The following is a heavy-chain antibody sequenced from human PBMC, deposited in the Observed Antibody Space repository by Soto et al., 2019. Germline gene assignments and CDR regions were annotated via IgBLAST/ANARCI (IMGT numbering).Heavy chain of an antibody. CDR2: ISGDGSKK. CDR3: GRDLGGSGTQFEYYGMDV. J-gene: IGHJ6*02. V-gene: IGHV3-30*04. CDR1: AFTFIDYS. D-gene: IGHD3-10*01. Sequence: PGGSLRLSCVASAFTFIDYSMHWGRQAPGKGLEWVAAISGDGSKKSYADSVKGRATLSRDNAKNTLYLQMDNLRAEDTAVYFCGRDLGGSGTQFEYYGMDVWGRWTTVTVSS.